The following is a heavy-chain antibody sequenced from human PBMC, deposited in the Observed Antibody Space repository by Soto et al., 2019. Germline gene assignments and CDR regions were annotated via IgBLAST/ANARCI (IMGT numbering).Heavy chain of an antibody. Sequence: ASVKVSCKASGYTFTGHYIHWVRQAPEQGPEWMGEIGPESGATRYAQKFQGRVAMTRDTSITTVYMELKNLSPDDTAVYYCGRGRSGQIVVFYWGQGTPVTVSS. CDR1: GYTFTGHY. CDR2: IGPESGAT. V-gene: IGHV1-2*02. J-gene: IGHJ4*02. CDR3: GRGRSGQIVVFY. D-gene: IGHD1-26*01.